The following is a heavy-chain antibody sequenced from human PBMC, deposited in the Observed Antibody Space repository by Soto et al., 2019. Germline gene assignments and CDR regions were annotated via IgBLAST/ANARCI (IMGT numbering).Heavy chain of an antibody. CDR3: AKAMVRGAIPEGFDY. V-gene: IGHV1-69*01. CDR1: GGTFSSYA. CDR2: IIPIFGTA. Sequence: QVQLVQSGAEVKKPGSSVKVSCKASGGTFSSYAISWVRQAPGQGLEWMGGIIPIFGTANYAQKFQGRVTITADESTSTDYMELSSLRSEDTAVYYCAKAMVRGAIPEGFDYWGQGTLVTVSS. D-gene: IGHD3-10*01. J-gene: IGHJ4*02.